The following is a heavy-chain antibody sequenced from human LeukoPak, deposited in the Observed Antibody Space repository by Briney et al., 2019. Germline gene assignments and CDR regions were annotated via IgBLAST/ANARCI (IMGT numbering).Heavy chain of an antibody. J-gene: IGHJ4*02. CDR1: GYTFTSYG. V-gene: IGHV1-18*01. CDR3: ARGPILDYYDSSGYYRESDY. D-gene: IGHD3-22*01. CDR2: ISAYNGNT. Sequence: GASVKVSCKASGYTFTSYGISWVRQAPGQGLEWMGWISAYNGNTNYAQKFQGRVTMTRNTSISTAYMELSSLRSEDTAVYYCARGPILDYYDSSGYYRESDYWGQGTLVTVSS.